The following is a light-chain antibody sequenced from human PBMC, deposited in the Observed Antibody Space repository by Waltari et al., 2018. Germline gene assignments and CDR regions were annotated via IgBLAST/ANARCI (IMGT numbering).Light chain of an antibody. V-gene: IGLV6-57*02. CDR3: QSFDSSNRGV. CDR1: GGSIDPNY. CDR2: EDN. J-gene: IGLJ3*02. Sequence: NLMLTQPHSVSGSPGKTVTISCTGSGGSIDPNYVQWYQQRAGSAPTSVVYEDNQRPSGVPDRFSGSIDSPSNSASLTISGLKTEDEADYYCQSFDSSNRGVFGGGTKLTVL.